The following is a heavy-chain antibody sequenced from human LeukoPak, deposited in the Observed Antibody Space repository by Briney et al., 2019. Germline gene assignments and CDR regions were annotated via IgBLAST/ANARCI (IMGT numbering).Heavy chain of an antibody. Sequence: PSETLSLTCAVYGGSFSGYYWSWIRQPPGKGLEWIGEINHSVSTNYNPSLKSRVTISVDTSKDQFSLKLSSVTAADTAVYYCARAPEGTLVRGVTNWFDPWGQGTLVTVSS. CDR2: INHSVST. D-gene: IGHD3-10*01. V-gene: IGHV4-34*01. CDR1: GGSFSGYY. CDR3: ARAPEGTLVRGVTNWFDP. J-gene: IGHJ5*02.